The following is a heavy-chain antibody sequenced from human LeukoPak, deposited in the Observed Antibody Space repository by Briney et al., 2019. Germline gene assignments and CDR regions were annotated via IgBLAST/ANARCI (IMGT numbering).Heavy chain of an antibody. CDR1: GFTLSNYW. CDR2: INSDGGNI. Sequence: GGSLRLSCAASGFTLSNYWMNWVRQVPGKGLVWVSHINSDGGNIRYADSVKGRFTISRDNAKNSLYLQMDSLRPEDTAVYYCIRDGLGTSPYDLWGQGALVTVSS. V-gene: IGHV3-74*01. D-gene: IGHD7-27*01. CDR3: IRDGLGTSPYDL. J-gene: IGHJ5*02.